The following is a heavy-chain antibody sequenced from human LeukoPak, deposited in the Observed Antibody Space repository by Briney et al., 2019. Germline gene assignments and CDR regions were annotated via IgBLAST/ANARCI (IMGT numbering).Heavy chain of an antibody. J-gene: IGHJ6*02. CDR1: GFTFGSYS. D-gene: IGHD3/OR15-3a*01. Sequence: GGSLRLSCAASGFTFGSYSMNRVRQAPGKGLEWVSYISSSGSTIYYIDSVKGRFTISRDNAKNSLYLEMNSLRVEDSAVYYCARDDLGTSYYNYGMDVWGQGTTVTVSS. CDR3: ARDDLGTSYYNYGMDV. V-gene: IGHV3-48*01. CDR2: ISSSGSTI.